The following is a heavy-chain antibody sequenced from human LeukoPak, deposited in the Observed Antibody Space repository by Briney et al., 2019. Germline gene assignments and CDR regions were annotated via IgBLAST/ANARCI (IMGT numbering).Heavy chain of an antibody. Sequence: ASVKVSCMASGYTFTSYGISWVRQAPGQGLEWMGWISAYNGNTNYAQKLQGRVTMTTDTSTSTAYMELRSLRSDDTAVYYCARVKRPWELAFYWGQGTLVTVSS. V-gene: IGHV1-18*01. CDR3: ARVKRPWELAFY. D-gene: IGHD1-26*01. J-gene: IGHJ4*02. CDR1: GYTFTSYG. CDR2: ISAYNGNT.